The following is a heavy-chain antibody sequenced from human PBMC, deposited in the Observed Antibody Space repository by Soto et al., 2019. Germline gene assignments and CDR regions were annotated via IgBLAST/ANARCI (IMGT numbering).Heavy chain of an antibody. J-gene: IGHJ4*02. CDR2: IYYSGST. CDR3: ARENSGYDPTGSFDY. CDR1: GGSISSSYYY. Sequence: QVLLQESGPGLVQPSQTLSLTCTVSGGSISSSYYYWSWIRQPPGKGLEWIGYIYYSGSTYYNPSIKSRLTISVDTSKNQCSLKLNSVTAADTAVYYCARENSGYDPTGSFDYWGQGTLVTVSS. V-gene: IGHV4-30-4*01. D-gene: IGHD5-12*01.